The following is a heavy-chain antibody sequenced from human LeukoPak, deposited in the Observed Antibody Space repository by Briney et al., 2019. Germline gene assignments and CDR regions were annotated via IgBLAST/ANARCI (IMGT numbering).Heavy chain of an antibody. CDR2: INHSGST. Sequence: PSQTLSLTCTVSGGSISSGSYYWTWIRQSPRKGLEWIGEINHSGSTNYNPSLKSRVTISADTSKSQFSLKLSSVTAADTAVYYCASRGDLLTGYYNYGHSYMDVWGRGTTVTVSS. CDR1: GGSISSGSYY. V-gene: IGHV4-39*07. J-gene: IGHJ6*03. D-gene: IGHD3-9*01. CDR3: ASRGDLLTGYYNYGHSYMDV.